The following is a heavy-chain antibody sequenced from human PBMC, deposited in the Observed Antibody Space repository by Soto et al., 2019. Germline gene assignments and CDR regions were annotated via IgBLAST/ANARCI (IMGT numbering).Heavy chain of an antibody. D-gene: IGHD3-10*01. CDR1: GYTFTSYG. CDR2: ISAYNGNT. CDR3: ARDLITMVRGVTDYYYGMDV. V-gene: IGHV1-18*04. J-gene: IGHJ6*02. Sequence: ASVKVSCKASGYTFTSYGISWVRQAPGQGLEWMGWISAYNGNTNYAQKLQGRVTMTTDTSTGTAYMELRSLRSDDTAVYHCARDLITMVRGVTDYYYGMDVWGQGTTVTVSS.